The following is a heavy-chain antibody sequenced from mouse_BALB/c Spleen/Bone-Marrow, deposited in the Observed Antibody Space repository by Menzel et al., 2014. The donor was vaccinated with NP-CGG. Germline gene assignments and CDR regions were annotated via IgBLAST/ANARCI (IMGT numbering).Heavy chain of an antibody. CDR3: ARSDGYYYAMDY. CDR2: ILPGSGST. D-gene: IGHD2-3*01. Sequence: QVQLQQSGAELMKPGASVKISCKATGYTFSSYWIEWVKQRPGHGLEWIGEILPGSGSTNYNEKFKGKATFTADTSSNTAYMQLSSLTSKDSAVYYCARSDGYYYAMDYWGQGTSVTVSS. J-gene: IGHJ4*01. CDR1: GYTFSSYW. V-gene: IGHV1-9*01.